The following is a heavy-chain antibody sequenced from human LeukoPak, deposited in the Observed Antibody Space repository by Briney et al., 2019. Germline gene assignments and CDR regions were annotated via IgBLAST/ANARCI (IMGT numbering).Heavy chain of an antibody. Sequence: GGSLRLSSGAPGITFEDYAMHWVRQAPGEGLGGGPGIRWNRGSIGYAESVEGPFTISRDNAKNSLYLQMNSLRAEDMALYYCAKGSGSYSTSFDYWGQGTLVTVSS. J-gene: IGHJ4*02. D-gene: IGHD1-26*01. CDR3: AKGSGSYSTSFDY. CDR1: GITFEDYA. CDR2: IRWNRGSI. V-gene: IGHV3-9*03.